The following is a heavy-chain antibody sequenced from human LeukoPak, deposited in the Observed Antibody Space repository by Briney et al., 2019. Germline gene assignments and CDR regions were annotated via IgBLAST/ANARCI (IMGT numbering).Heavy chain of an antibody. V-gene: IGHV3-33*01. Sequence: PGGSLRLSCAASGFTFSSYGVHWVRQAPGKGLEWVAVIWYDGSNKYYADSVKGRFTISRDNSKNTLYLQMNSLRAEDTAVYYCARAMQAYYDSSGYYFGYWGQGTLVTVSS. CDR1: GFTFSSYG. CDR2: IWYDGSNK. CDR3: ARAMQAYYDSSGYYFGY. J-gene: IGHJ4*02. D-gene: IGHD3-22*01.